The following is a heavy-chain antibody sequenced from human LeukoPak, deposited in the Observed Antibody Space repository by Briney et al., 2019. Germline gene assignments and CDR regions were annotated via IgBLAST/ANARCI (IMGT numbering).Heavy chain of an antibody. Sequence: PSETLSLTCTVSGGSISSYYWSWIRQPPGKGLEWIGHIYGSGSTNYNPSLKSRVTLSVDTSKNQFSLKLSSVTAADTAVYYRAREGTSGTHLNWFDPWGQGTLVTVSS. D-gene: IGHD1-1*01. V-gene: IGHV4-59*01. CDR2: IYGSGST. CDR3: AREGTSGTHLNWFDP. J-gene: IGHJ5*02. CDR1: GGSISSYY.